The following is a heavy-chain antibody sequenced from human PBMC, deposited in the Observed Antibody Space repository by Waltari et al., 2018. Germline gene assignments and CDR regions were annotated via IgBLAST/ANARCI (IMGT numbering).Heavy chain of an antibody. CDR3: ARGTDPGYFDY. J-gene: IGHJ4*02. CDR1: GSSLNTQR. Sequence: QVQLAESGGGVVHPGRSLRLSCEASGSSLNTQRMHWVRQSPGKGLEWVAYISYDGTTKHYGDSVKGRCTISRDDSQNTLYLQMNRLRAEDTATYFCARGTDPGYFDYWGQGTLVTVSS. CDR2: ISYDGTTK. V-gene: IGHV3-30*03.